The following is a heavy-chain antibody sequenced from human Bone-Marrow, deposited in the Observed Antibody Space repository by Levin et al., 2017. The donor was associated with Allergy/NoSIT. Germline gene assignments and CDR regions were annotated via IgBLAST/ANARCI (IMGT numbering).Heavy chain of an antibody. D-gene: IGHD6-6*01. CDR2: MNPSSGNT. CDR3: ARGEVSEDYFDY. J-gene: IGHJ4*02. V-gene: IGHV1-8*01. CDR1: GYPFTNYD. Sequence: ASVKVSCKASGYPFTNYDINWVRQAPGQGLEWMGWMNPSSGNTGYSPKFQDRVTMTRNTSITTAYMELSSLTSDDTAVYYCARGEVSEDYFDYWGQGSLVTVSS.